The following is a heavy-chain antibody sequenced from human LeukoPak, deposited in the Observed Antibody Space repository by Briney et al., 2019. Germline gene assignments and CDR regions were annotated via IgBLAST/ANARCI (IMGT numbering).Heavy chain of an antibody. CDR1: GFTFSSYA. J-gene: IGHJ6*03. V-gene: IGHV3-7*01. Sequence: GGSLRLSCAASGFTFSSYAMSWVRQAPGKGLEWVANIKQDGSEKYYVDSVKGRFTISRDNAKNSLYLQMSSLRAEDTAVYYCASSNYDFWSGYSPGTGYYMDVWGKGTTVTVSS. D-gene: IGHD3-3*01. CDR2: IKQDGSEK. CDR3: ASSNYDFWSGYSPGTGYYMDV.